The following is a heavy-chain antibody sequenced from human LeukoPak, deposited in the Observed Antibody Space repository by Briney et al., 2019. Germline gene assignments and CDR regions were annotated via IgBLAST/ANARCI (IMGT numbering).Heavy chain of an antibody. J-gene: IGHJ4*02. CDR1: GFTFSSYD. CDR3: VRGRIVVAGTGSGFDY. CDR2: IGIAGDT. V-gene: IGHV3-13*01. Sequence: GGSLRLSCAASGFTFSSYDMHWVRQATGKGLEWVSAIGIAGDTYYLGSVKGRFTISRENVKNSLYLRMNSLRAGDTAVYYCVRGRIVVAGTGSGFDYWGQGTLVTVSS. D-gene: IGHD6-19*01.